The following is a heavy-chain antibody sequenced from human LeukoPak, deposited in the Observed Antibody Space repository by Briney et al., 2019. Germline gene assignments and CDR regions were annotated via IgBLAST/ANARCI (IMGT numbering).Heavy chain of an antibody. D-gene: IGHD6-25*01. CDR1: GYSFTSHW. CDR2: IYAGDSGT. J-gene: IGHJ4*02. Sequence: GESLKISCRGSGYSFTSHWIGWVRQMPGKGLEWMAIIYAGDSGTRISPSFQGQVTISADKSISTAYLQWSSLKASDTAIYYCTRHIAAADPDYWGQGTLVTVSS. V-gene: IGHV5-51*01. CDR3: TRHIAAADPDY.